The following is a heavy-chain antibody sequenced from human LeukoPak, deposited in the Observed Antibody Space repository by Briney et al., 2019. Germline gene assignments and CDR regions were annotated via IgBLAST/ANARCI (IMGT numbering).Heavy chain of an antibody. CDR1: GFTFSSYA. D-gene: IGHD6-19*01. V-gene: IGHV3-23*01. CDR3: ARPGIAVAVVLRAGYFDY. CDR2: ISGSGGST. Sequence: PGGSLRLSCAASGFTFSSYAMGWVRQAPGKGLEWVSSISGSGGSTYYADSVKGRFTISRDNAKNSLYLQMNSLRAEDTAVYYCARPGIAVAVVLRAGYFDYWGQGTLVTVSS. J-gene: IGHJ4*02.